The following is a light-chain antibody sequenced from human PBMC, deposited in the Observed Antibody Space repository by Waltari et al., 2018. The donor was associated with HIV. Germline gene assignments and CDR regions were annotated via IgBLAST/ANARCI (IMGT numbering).Light chain of an antibody. J-gene: IGLJ2*01. CDR1: SSDVGGYNY. CDR3: SSYTSSSVL. CDR2: EVS. V-gene: IGLV2-14*01. Sequence: QSALTQPASVSGSPGQSITISCTGTSSDVGGYNYFSWYQQHPGKAPKLMSYEVSNRPSGGSNRFAGSKSGNTASLTISGLQAEDEADYYCSSYTSSSVLFGGGTKVTVL.